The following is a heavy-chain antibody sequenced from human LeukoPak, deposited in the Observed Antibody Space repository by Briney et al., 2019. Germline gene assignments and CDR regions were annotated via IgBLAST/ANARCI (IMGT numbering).Heavy chain of an antibody. V-gene: IGHV1-18*01. D-gene: IGHD4-17*01. CDR1: GYTFTSYG. CDR3: ARLSDYVGHYYGMDV. J-gene: IGHJ6*02. CDR2: ISAYNGNT. Sequence: ASVKVSCKASGYTFTSYGISWVRQAPGQGLEWMGWISAYNGNTNYAQKLQGRVTMTTDTSTSTAYMELRSLRSDDTAVYYCARLSDYVGHYYGMDVWGQGTTVTVSS.